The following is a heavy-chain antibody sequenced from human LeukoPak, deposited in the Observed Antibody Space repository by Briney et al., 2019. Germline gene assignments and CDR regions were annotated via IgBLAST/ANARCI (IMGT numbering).Heavy chain of an antibody. CDR1: GFTFSSYE. Sequence: PGGSLRLSCAASGFTFSSYEMNWVRQAPGKGLEWVARINSDGNSPTYADSVKGRFTISRDNAKNTLYLQMNSLRAEDTAVYYCARDYGGDHYFDYCGQGALVTVSS. D-gene: IGHD4-23*01. V-gene: IGHV3-74*01. CDR2: INSDGNSP. J-gene: IGHJ4*02. CDR3: ARDYGGDHYFDY.